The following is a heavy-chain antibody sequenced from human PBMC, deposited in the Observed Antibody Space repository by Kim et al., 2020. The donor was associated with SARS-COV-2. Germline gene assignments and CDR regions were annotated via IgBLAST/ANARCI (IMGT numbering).Heavy chain of an antibody. J-gene: IGHJ5*02. CDR3: ARVQSPLLMLGWFDP. CDR1: GYTFTSYY. D-gene: IGHD3-16*01. Sequence: ASVKVSCKASGYTFTSYYMHWVRQAPGQGLEWMGIINPSGGSTSYAQKFQGRVTMTRDTSTSTVYMELSSLRSEDTAVYYCARVQSPLLMLGWFDPWGQGTLVTVSS. V-gene: IGHV1-46*01. CDR2: INPSGGST.